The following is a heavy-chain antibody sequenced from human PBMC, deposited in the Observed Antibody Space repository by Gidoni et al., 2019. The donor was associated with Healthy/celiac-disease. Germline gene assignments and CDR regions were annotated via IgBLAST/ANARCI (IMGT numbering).Heavy chain of an antibody. J-gene: IGHJ4*02. CDR3: ARGISTMVRGIYFDY. CDR1: GGSFSGYY. CDR2: INHSGST. D-gene: IGHD3-10*01. V-gene: IGHV4-34*01. Sequence: QVQLQQWGAGLLKPSATLSLPCAVYGGSFSGYYWSWIRQPPGKGLEWIGDINHSGSTTYNPSLKSRVTISVDTSKNQFSLKLSSVTAADTAVYYCARGISTMVRGIYFDYWGQGTLVTVSS.